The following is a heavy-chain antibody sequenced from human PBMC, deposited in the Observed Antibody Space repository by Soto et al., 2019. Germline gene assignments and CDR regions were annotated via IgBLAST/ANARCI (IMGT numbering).Heavy chain of an antibody. CDR1: GFTFSSYS. CDR3: ARDRYYDSSGYYDSEYYFDY. V-gene: IGHV3-48*02. Sequence: GGSLRLSCAASGFTFSSYSMNWVRQAPGKGLEWVSYISSSSSTIYYADSVKGRFTISRDNAKNSLYLQMNSLRDEDTAVYYCARDRYYDSSGYYDSEYYFDYWGQGTLVTVSS. CDR2: ISSSSSTI. D-gene: IGHD3-22*01. J-gene: IGHJ4*02.